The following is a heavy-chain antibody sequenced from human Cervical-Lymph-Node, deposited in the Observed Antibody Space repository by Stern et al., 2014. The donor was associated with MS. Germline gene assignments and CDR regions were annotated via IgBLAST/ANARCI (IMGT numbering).Heavy chain of an antibody. CDR3: ARGRGYCTDGICRTLAY. D-gene: IGHD2-8*01. V-gene: IGHV4-34*01. J-gene: IGHJ4*02. Sequence: QVQLQQWGAGLLKPSETLSLTCAVSGGSFSIYYWTWIRQAPGQGLEWLGEINQSRSTTYNPSLTSRINMSVDTSRTQFSLNITSVTAADTAVYYCARGRGYCTDGICRTLAYWGQGTLVTVSS. CDR1: GGSFSIYY. CDR2: INQSRST.